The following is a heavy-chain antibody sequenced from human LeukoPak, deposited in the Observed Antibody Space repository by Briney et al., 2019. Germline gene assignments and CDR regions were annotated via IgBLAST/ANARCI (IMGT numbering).Heavy chain of an antibody. Sequence: GGSLRLSCAASGFIFSSYGTHWVRQAPGKGLEWVAFIRSDGSTKFYADSVKGRFTISRDNSKNTLYLQINSLRGEDTAVYYCAKDEVTSTSQQQLAWYFDYWGQGTLVTVSS. CDR2: IRSDGSTK. D-gene: IGHD6-13*01. CDR1: GFIFSSYG. J-gene: IGHJ4*02. V-gene: IGHV3-30*02. CDR3: AKDEVTSTSQQQLAWYFDY.